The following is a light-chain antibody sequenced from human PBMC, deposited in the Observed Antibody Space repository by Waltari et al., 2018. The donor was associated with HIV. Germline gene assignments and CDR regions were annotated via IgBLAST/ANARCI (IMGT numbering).Light chain of an antibody. Sequence: SSELTQDPAVSVALGQTVRITCQGDSLRSYYASWYQQRPGEAPVLVIYNTKNRPSGIPDRFSGSSSGNTASLTITGAQAEDEGDDYCNSRDSSGNHHWVFGGGTKLTVL. V-gene: IGLV3-19*01. CDR2: NTK. CDR3: NSRDSSGNHHWV. CDR1: SLRSYY. J-gene: IGLJ3*02.